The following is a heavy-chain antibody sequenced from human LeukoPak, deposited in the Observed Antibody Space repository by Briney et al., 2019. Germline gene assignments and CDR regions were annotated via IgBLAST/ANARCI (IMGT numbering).Heavy chain of an antibody. CDR2: IYHSGST. CDR3: ARRKKEIPGYYDSSGYPNAFDI. D-gene: IGHD3-22*01. CDR1: GYSISSGYY. J-gene: IGHJ3*02. Sequence: SETLSLTCTVSGYSISSGYYWGWIRQPPGKGLEWIGSIYHSGSTYYNPSLKSRVTISVDTSKNQFSLKLSSVTAADTAVYYCARRKKEIPGYYDSSGYPNAFDIWGQGTMVTVSS. V-gene: IGHV4-38-2*02.